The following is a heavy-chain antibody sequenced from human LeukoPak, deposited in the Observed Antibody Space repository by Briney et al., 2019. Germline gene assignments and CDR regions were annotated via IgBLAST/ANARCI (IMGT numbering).Heavy chain of an antibody. CDR3: ARVSTYYYGSGTLGY. Sequence: SETLSLTCAVYGGSFSGYYWSWIRQPPGKGLEWIGEINHSGSTNYNPSLKSRATISVDTSKNQFSLKLSSVTAADTAVYYCARVSTYYYGSGTLGYWGQGTLVTVSS. CDR2: INHSGST. CDR1: GGSFSGYY. D-gene: IGHD3-10*01. J-gene: IGHJ4*02. V-gene: IGHV4-34*01.